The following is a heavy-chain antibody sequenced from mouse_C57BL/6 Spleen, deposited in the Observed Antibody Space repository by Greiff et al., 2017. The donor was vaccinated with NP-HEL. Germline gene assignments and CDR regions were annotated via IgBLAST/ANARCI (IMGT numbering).Heavy chain of an antibody. D-gene: IGHD4-1*01. CDR2: INPNNGGT. J-gene: IGHJ1*03. CDR3: ASCWDFWSFDV. V-gene: IGHV1-26*01. Sequence: EVQLQQSGPELVKPGASVKISCKASGYTFTDYYMNWVKQSHGKSLEWIGDINPNNGGTSYNQKFKGKATLTVDKSSSTAYMELRSLTSEDSAVYYCASCWDFWSFDVWGTGTTVTVSS. CDR1: GYTFTDYY.